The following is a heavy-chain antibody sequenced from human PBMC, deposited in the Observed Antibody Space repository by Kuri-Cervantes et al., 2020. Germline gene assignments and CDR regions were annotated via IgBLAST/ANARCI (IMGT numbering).Heavy chain of an antibody. CDR3: ARLVSTYYDFWSGYYLNWFDP. CDR2: IYYSGST. V-gene: IGHV4-38-2*01. D-gene: IGHD3-3*01. CDR1: GYSISSGYY. J-gene: IGHJ5*02. Sequence: GSLRLSCAVSGYSISSGYYWGWIRQPPGKGLEWIGSIYYSGSTYYNPSLKSRVTISVDTSKNQFSLKLSSVTAADTAVYYCARLVSTYYDFWSGYYLNWFDPWGQGTLVTVSS.